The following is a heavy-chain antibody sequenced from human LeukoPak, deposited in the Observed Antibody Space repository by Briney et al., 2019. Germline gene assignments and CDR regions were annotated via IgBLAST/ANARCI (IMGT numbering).Heavy chain of an antibody. CDR3: AGVKAGAPGWFDP. Sequence: GGPLRLSCAASGFTFSSYWMSWLRQAPAKGLDWVAHIKQDGSQEYSVDSVKGRFTISRDNAKNSLYLQMNSLRAEDTAVYYCAGVKAGAPGWFDPWGQGTLVTVSS. J-gene: IGHJ5*02. CDR2: IKQDGSQE. D-gene: IGHD6-13*01. CDR1: GFTFSSYW. V-gene: IGHV3-7*05.